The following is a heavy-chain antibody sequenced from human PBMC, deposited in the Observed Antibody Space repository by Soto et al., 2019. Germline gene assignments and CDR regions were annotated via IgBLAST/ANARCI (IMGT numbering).Heavy chain of an antibody. CDR2: ISYDGSNK. CDR3: ARALGITMVRGASATAFYYYGMDV. CDR1: GFTFGSYA. Sequence: SLRLSCAASGFTFGSYAMHWVRQAPGKGLEWVAVISYDGSNKYYADSVKGRFTISRDNSKNTLYLQMNSLRAEDTAVYYCARALGITMVRGASATAFYYYGMDVWGQGTTVTVSS. D-gene: IGHD3-10*01. J-gene: IGHJ6*02. V-gene: IGHV3-30-3*01.